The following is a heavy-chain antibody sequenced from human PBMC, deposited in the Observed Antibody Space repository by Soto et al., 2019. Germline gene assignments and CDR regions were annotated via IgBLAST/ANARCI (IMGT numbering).Heavy chain of an antibody. CDR1: GFIFDSNG. J-gene: IGHJ4*02. V-gene: IGHV3-33*01. D-gene: IGHD5-12*01. CDR2: IWNDGINK. CDR3: ARGGGYNFGSPKFDY. Sequence: QVELAESGGGAVQPGRSLRLSCAASGFIFDSNGMHWVRQAPGKGLEWVAVIWNDGINKYYADSVKGRFTISRDNSNNTVFMHMSSLRPEDTALYYCARGGGYNFGSPKFDYWGQGAQVTVSS.